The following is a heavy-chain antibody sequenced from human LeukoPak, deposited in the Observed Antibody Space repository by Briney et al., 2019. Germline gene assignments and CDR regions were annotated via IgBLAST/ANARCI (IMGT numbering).Heavy chain of an antibody. CDR2: ISYDGSNK. V-gene: IGHV3-30*18. CDR3: AKDKVTPIAAAGRVSYYYYYMDV. Sequence: GGSLRLSCAASGFTFSSYGMHWVRQAPGKGLEWVAVISYDGSNKYYADSVKGRFTISRDNSKNTLYLQMNSLRAEDTAVYYCAKDKVTPIAAAGRVSYYYYYMDVWGKGTTVTVSS. CDR1: GFTFSSYG. D-gene: IGHD6-13*01. J-gene: IGHJ6*03.